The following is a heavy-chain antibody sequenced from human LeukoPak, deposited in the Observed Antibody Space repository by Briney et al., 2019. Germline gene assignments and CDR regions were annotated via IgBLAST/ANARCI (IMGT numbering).Heavy chain of an antibody. J-gene: IGHJ4*02. D-gene: IGHD3-10*01. CDR2: IYYSGST. CDR1: DGSISSYY. Sequence: SETLSLTCTVSDGSISSYYWSWIRQPPGKGLEWIGYIYYSGSTNYNPSLKSRVTISVDTSKNQFSLKLSSVTAADTAVYYCTYGSGSYPVYWGQGTLVTVSS. CDR3: TYGSGSYPVY. V-gene: IGHV4-59*01.